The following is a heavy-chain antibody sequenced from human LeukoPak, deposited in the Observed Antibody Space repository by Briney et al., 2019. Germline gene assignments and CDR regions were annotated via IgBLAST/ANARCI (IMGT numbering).Heavy chain of an antibody. CDR1: GFTFSNYA. CDR3: ARAEYGNWFDP. Sequence: AGGSLRLSCAASGFTFSNYAMTWVRQAPGKGLEWVSLIYTTDITYYADSVKGRFTISRDNSKNTVSLQMNSLRADDTAVYYCARAEYGNWFDPWGQGTLVTVSS. J-gene: IGHJ5*02. CDR2: IYTTDIT. D-gene: IGHD2-2*01. V-gene: IGHV3-23*05.